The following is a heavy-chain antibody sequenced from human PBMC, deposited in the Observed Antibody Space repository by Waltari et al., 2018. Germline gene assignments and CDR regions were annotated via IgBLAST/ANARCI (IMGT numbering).Heavy chain of an antibody. J-gene: IGHJ4*02. CDR1: GYTFTSYY. Sequence: QVQLVQSGAEVKKPGASVKVSCKASGYTFTSYYMHWVRQAPGQGLEWIGIINPSGGSTSYAQKVQGRVTMTRDTSTSTVYMGLSRLRSGDTAVYYCARRTAVAGTLDYWGQGTLVTVSS. V-gene: IGHV1-46*01. D-gene: IGHD6-19*01. CDR2: INPSGGST. CDR3: ARRTAVAGTLDY.